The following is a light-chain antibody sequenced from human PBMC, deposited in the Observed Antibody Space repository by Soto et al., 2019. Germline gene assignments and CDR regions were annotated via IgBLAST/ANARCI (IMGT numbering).Light chain of an antibody. CDR1: QSVSSN. CDR3: QKYNNWPQT. Sequence: EIVMTQSPATLSVSPGERATLSCRASQSVSSNLAWYQQKPGQAPRLLIYGASTRATGIPARFSGSGSGTEFTLTISSLQSEDFAVYSCQKYNNWPQTFGQGTKVEIK. J-gene: IGKJ1*01. V-gene: IGKV3-15*01. CDR2: GAS.